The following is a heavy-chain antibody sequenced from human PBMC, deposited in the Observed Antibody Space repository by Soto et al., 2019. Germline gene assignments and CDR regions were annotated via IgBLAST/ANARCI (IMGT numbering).Heavy chain of an antibody. D-gene: IGHD1-1*01. CDR1: GFSLSTSGVG. V-gene: IGHV2-5*02. J-gene: IGHJ3*02. Sequence: QITLTESGPTLVKPTQTLTLTCTFSGFSLSTSGVGLGWIRQPPGKAMGWLALIYWDDDKRYSPSLTSRLTITKDNSNNQVVLTMPNMDPVATATYSSALPRYNWNDDRHDAFDIWGQGTMVTVSS. CDR3: ALPRYNWNDDRHDAFDI. CDR2: IYWDDDK.